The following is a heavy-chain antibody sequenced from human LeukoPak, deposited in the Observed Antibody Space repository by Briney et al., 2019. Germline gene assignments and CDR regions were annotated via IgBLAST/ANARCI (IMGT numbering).Heavy chain of an antibody. D-gene: IGHD6-13*01. CDR1: GDSISSYY. J-gene: IGHJ4*02. CDR3: ASRHRSSWYHDY. V-gene: IGHV4-59*08. Sequence: SETLSLTCAVSGDSISSYYWSWIRQPPGKGPEWIGYIYYDGSTNYNPSLKSRVTISVDTSKSQFSLKLSSVTAADTAVCYCASRHRSSWYHDYWRQGTLVTVSS. CDR2: IYYDGST.